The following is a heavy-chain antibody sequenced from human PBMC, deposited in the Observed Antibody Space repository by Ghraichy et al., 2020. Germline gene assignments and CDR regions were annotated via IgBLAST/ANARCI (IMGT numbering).Heavy chain of an antibody. D-gene: IGHD5-12*01. CDR2: ISGSSNTI. CDR1: GFTFSSYS. J-gene: IGHJ4*02. Sequence: GGSLRLSCAASGFTFSSYSMNWVRQTPGKGLEWLSYISGSSNTIYYADSVKGRFTISRDNAKNSLYLQMNSLRDEDTDLYYCARDGRGYSGFDPDYWGQGTLVTVSS. CDR3: ARDGRGYSGFDPDY. V-gene: IGHV3-48*02.